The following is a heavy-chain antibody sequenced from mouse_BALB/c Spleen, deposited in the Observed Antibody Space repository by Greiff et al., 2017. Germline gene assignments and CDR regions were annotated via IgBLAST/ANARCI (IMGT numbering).Heavy chain of an antibody. CDR3: ARRGYDYGVFAY. V-gene: IGHV5-12-2*01. CDR2: ISNGGGST. CDR1: GFTFSSYT. Sequence: EVKVVESGGGLVQPGGSLKLSCAASGFTFSSYTMSWVRQTPEKRLEWVAYISNGGGSTYYPDTVKGRFTISRDNAKNTLYLQMSSLKSEDTAMYYCARRGYDYGVFAYWGQGTLVTVSA. J-gene: IGHJ3*01. D-gene: IGHD2-4*01.